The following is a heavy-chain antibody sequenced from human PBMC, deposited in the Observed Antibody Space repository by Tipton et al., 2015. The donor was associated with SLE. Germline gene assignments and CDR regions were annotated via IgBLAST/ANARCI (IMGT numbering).Heavy chain of an antibody. V-gene: IGHV3-30*02. CDR1: GITFGTYG. D-gene: IGHD3-22*01. J-gene: IGHJ4*02. CDR2: IRYDGSNQ. Sequence: GSLRLSCAASGITFGTYGVHWVRQAPGKGLEWVAFIRYDGSNQYYADSVKGRFTISRDNSKNTLYLQMNSLRAEDTAVYYCAKVGDYYDSIRYYYFDYWGQGTLVTVSS. CDR3: AKVGDYYDSIRYYYFDY.